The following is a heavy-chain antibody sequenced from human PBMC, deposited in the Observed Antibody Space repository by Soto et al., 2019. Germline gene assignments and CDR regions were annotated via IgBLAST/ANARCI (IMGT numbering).Heavy chain of an antibody. CDR2: MYFGGSF. J-gene: IGHJ5*02. V-gene: IGHV4-59*02. D-gene: IGHD3-22*01. Sequence: SETLSLTCTVSGDSVSSGYWSWIRQPPGKGLEWIGFMYFGGSFNYNPSLTSRVTISVETSKNQFSMKMTSVTAADTAVYYCANSYYDTTGFAVDPWGQGTLVTVSS. CDR1: GDSVSSGY. CDR3: ANSYYDTTGFAVDP.